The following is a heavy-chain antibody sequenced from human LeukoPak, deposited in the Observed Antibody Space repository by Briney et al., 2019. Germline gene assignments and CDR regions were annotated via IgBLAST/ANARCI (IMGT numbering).Heavy chain of an antibody. Sequence: PGTSLRLSCAASGFTFDDYAMHWVRQPPGKGLEWVSGINWNSGRIAYADSVKGRFTISRDNAKNSLYLQMNSPKAEDMALYYCARGHSSGWYSIDYWGQGTLVIVSS. V-gene: IGHV3-9*03. J-gene: IGHJ4*02. D-gene: IGHD6-19*01. CDR3: ARGHSSGWYSIDY. CDR2: INWNSGRI. CDR1: GFTFDDYA.